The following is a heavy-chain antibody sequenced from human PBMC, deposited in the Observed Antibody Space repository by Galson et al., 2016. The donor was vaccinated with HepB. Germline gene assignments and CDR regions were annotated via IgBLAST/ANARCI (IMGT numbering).Heavy chain of an antibody. V-gene: IGHV4-39*07. J-gene: IGHJ4*02. D-gene: IGHD6-6*01. CDR2: IYYTGGT. Sequence: SETLSLTCTVSGGSISSSSYSWGWIRQPPGKGLEWIGTIYYTGGTYSHPSLNGRVTMSLNSSKDQFSLKLTSVTASDTAMYYCARIIAGRPPDYWGQGTLVTVS. CDR3: ARIIAGRPPDY. CDR1: GGSISSSSYS.